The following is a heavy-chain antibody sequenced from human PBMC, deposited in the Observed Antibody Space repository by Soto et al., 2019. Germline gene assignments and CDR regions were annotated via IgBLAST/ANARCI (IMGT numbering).Heavy chain of an antibody. CDR2: ITNTGGDT. CDR3: ARASGESYPGSRVFDS. V-gene: IGHV3-23*01. CDR1: GFTFSRNA. D-gene: IGHD3-10*01. J-gene: IGHJ4*02. Sequence: PVGSLRLSCAASGFTFSRNAMSWVRQAPGKGLEWVSVITNTGGDTLYADSVKGRFTISRDNSKNTLYLQMNSLRAEDTAIYYCARASGESYPGSRVFDSWGQGTRVTVSS.